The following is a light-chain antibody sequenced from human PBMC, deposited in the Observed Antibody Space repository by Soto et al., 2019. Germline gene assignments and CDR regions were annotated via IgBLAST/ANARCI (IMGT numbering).Light chain of an antibody. V-gene: IGLV2-18*01. Sequence: QSALTKPPSVSGSPGQSLTISCTGTSSDVGSYNRLSWYQQPPGTAPKLIMYEVNTRPSGVPDRFSGSKSGSTASLTISGLQAEDEADYYCSLYISGSTYVFGTGTKVTV. CDR3: SLYISGSTYV. CDR2: EVN. CDR1: SSDVGSYNR. J-gene: IGLJ1*01.